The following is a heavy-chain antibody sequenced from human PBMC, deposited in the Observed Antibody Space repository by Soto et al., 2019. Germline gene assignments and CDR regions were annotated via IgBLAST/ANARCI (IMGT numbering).Heavy chain of an antibody. V-gene: IGHV4-61*01. Sequence: QVQLHESGPGLVKPSETLSLTCTVSGGSVSSGSYYWSWIRQPPGKGLEWIGYIYYSGSTNYNPSLKSRVTISVATSKNQFSLKLSSVTAADTAVYYCARDGKENSGYDSNGVDYWGQGALVTVSS. D-gene: IGHD5-12*01. CDR2: IYYSGST. CDR1: GGSVSSGSYY. CDR3: ARDGKENSGYDSNGVDY. J-gene: IGHJ4*02.